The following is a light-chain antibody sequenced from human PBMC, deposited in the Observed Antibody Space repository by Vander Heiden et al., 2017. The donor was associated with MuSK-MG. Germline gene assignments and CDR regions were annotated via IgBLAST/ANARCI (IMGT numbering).Light chain of an antibody. CDR3: QQNKSYPPWT. CDR1: QSVSTS. J-gene: IGKJ1*01. Sequence: DIQMTQSPSTLSASVGDRVTITCRASQSVSTSLAWYQQKPGEAPKILIYKASTLQSGVPSRFSGSGYGTDFTLTISSRQPDDFAPYYCQQNKSYPPWTFGQGTKVEI. V-gene: IGKV1-5*03. CDR2: KAS.